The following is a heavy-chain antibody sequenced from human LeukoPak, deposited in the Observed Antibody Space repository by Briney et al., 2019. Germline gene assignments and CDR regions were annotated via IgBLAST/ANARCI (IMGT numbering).Heavy chain of an antibody. CDR3: AGAEGWYSISWYDSTAAFDI. D-gene: IGHD6-13*01. J-gene: IGHJ3*02. V-gene: IGHV6-1*01. CDR2: TYYRSKWYN. Sequence: SQTLSLTCAISGDSVSSNSAAWNWIRQSPSRGLEWLGRTYYRSKWYNDYAVSVKSRITINPDTSKNQFSLQLNSVTPEDTAVYYCAGAEGWYSISWYDSTAAFDIWGQGTMVTVSS. CDR1: GDSVSSNSAA.